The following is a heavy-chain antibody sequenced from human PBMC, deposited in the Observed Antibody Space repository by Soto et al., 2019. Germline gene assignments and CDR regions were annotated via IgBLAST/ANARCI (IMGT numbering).Heavy chain of an antibody. CDR1: GYSFTSYW. CDR3: ARHERADCSGGSCYGDAFDI. D-gene: IGHD2-15*01. Sequence: GESLKISWKGSGYSFTSYWIGWVRQMPGKGLEWMGIIYPGDSDTRYSPSFQGQVTISADKSISTAYLQWSSLKASDTAMYYCARHERADCSGGSCYGDAFDIWGQGTMVTVSS. V-gene: IGHV5-51*01. CDR2: IYPGDSDT. J-gene: IGHJ3*02.